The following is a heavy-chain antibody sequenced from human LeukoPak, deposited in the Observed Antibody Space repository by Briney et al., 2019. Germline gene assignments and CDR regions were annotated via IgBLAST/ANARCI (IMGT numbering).Heavy chain of an antibody. CDR2: ISQDGSDR. Sequence: GGSLRLSCAVSGLTFSSSWMDWVRQAPGKGLEWVAVISQDGSDRHYADSVKGRFTISRDNSRNTLYLEMNSLRAGDTAVYYCVREPGPGYFDYWGRGALVTVSS. V-gene: IGHV3-30*03. CDR1: GLTFSSSW. J-gene: IGHJ4*02. CDR3: VREPGPGYFDY. D-gene: IGHD6-13*01.